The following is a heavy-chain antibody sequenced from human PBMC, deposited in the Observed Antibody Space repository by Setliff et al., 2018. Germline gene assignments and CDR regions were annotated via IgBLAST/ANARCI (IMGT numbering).Heavy chain of an antibody. CDR1: GGSISSYY. CDR3: AKGRGEMDA. D-gene: IGHD3-10*01. Sequence: PSETLSLTCTVSGGSISSYYWSWIRQPAGKGLEWIGHIHIGGSANYNPSLKSRVTMSIDTSKNQFSLNVRSVPAADTAIYYCAKGRGEMDAWGQGILVTVSS. J-gene: IGHJ5*02. V-gene: IGHV4-4*07. CDR2: IHIGGSA.